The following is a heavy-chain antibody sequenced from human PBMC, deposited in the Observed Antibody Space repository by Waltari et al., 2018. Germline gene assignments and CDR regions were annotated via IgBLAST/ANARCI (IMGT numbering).Heavy chain of an antibody. Sequence: EVQLLESGGGLVQPGGSLRLSCEASGFTFSSNAMAWFRQAPGKGLEWVSVIYSGGSSTYYADSVKGRFTISRDNSKNTLYLQMNSLRAEDTAVYYCAREDYGGNSVILDYWGQGTLVTVSS. CDR2: IYSGGSST. CDR1: GFTFSSNA. D-gene: IGHD2-21*02. V-gene: IGHV3-23*03. CDR3: AREDYGGNSVILDY. J-gene: IGHJ4*02.